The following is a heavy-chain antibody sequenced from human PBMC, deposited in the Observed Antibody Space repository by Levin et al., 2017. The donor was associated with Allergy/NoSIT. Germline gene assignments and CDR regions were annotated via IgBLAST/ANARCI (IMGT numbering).Heavy chain of an antibody. CDR3: ARHALLWFGELLHHPLDY. D-gene: IGHD3-10*01. CDR1: GYSFTSYW. Sequence: GGSLRLSCKGSGYSFTSYWIGWVRQMPGKGLEWMGIIYPGDSDTRYSPSFQGQVTISADKSISTAYLQWSSLKASDTAMYYCARHALLWFGELLHHPLDYWGQGTLVTVSS. J-gene: IGHJ4*02. V-gene: IGHV5-51*01. CDR2: IYPGDSDT.